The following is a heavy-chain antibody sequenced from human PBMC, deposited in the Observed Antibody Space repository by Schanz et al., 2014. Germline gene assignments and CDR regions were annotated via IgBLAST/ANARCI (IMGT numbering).Heavy chain of an antibody. J-gene: IGHJ3*01. CDR2: IYTSGST. Sequence: QVQLQESGPGLVKPSETLSLTCTVSGGSISTYYWSWIRQPAGKGLEWIVRIYTSGSTNYNPSLKCLVTISLATSKNQFALRLSSVTAADTAVYYCAREYSSFDYWGQGTMVTVSS. D-gene: IGHD6-13*01. CDR3: AREYSSFDY. V-gene: IGHV4-4*07. CDR1: GGSISTYY.